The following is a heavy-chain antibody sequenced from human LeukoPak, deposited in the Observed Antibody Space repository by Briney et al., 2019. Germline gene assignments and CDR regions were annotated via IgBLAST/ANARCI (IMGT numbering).Heavy chain of an antibody. J-gene: IGHJ4*02. D-gene: IGHD3-9*01. Sequence: GGSLRLSCAASGFTFDDYGMSWVRQAPGKGLEWVGRIKSKTDGGTTDYAAPVKGRFTISRDDSKNTLYLQMNSLKTEDTAVYYCTTDSSILRYFDWYDDYWGQGTLVTVSS. V-gene: IGHV3-15*01. CDR3: TTDSSILRYFDWYDDY. CDR1: GFTFDDYG. CDR2: IKSKTDGGTT.